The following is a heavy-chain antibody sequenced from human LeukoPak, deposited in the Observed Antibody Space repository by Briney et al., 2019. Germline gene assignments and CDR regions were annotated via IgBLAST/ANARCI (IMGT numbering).Heavy chain of an antibody. V-gene: IGHV4-31*03. J-gene: IGHJ4*02. CDR3: ARVMYYYDSSGYYRGGYFDY. CDR1: GGSISSGGYY. CDR2: IYYSGST. Sequence: SETLSLTCTVSGGSISSGGYYWSWIRQHPGKGLEWIGYIYYSGSTYYNPSLKSRVTISVDTSKNQFSLKLSSVTAADTAVYYCARVMYYYDSSGYYRGGYFDYWGQGTLVTVSS. D-gene: IGHD3-22*01.